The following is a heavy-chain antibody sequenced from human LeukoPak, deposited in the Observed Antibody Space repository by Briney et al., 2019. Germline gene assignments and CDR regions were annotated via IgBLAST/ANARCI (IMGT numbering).Heavy chain of an antibody. J-gene: IGHJ6*03. CDR3: ARQYSGYYYYYMDV. Sequence: GASVKASCKASGYTFTDYYMHWVRQAPGQGLEWMGWINPNSGGTNYAQNFQGRVTMTRDTSISTAYMELSRLASDDTAVYYCARQYSGYYYYYMDVWGKGTTVTVSS. CDR1: GYTFTDYY. D-gene: IGHD6-6*01. V-gene: IGHV1-2*02. CDR2: INPNSGGT.